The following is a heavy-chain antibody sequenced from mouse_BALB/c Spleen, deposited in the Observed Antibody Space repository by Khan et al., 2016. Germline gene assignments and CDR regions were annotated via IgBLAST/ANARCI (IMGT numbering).Heavy chain of an antibody. V-gene: IGHV3-2*02. CDR3: ARGGYDGIAY. CDR1: GYSITSDYA. CDR2: ISYSGST. Sequence: QLEESGPGLVKPSQSLSLTCTVTGYSITSDYAWNWIRQFPGNKLEWMGYISYSGSTSYNPSLTSRISITRDTSKNQFFLQLNSVTTEDTATYYCARGGYDGIAYWGQGTLVTVSA. J-gene: IGHJ3*01. D-gene: IGHD2-2*01.